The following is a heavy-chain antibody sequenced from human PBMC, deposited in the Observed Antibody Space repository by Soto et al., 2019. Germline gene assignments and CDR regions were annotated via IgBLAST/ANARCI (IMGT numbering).Heavy chain of an antibody. D-gene: IGHD5-12*01. Sequence: GGSLRLSCAASGFTFSSYAMSWVRQAPGKGLEWVSAISGSGGSTYYADSVKGRFTISRDNSKNTLYLQMNSLRAEDTAVYYCAKPPVGRWLRYGGDAFDIWGQGTMVTVSS. CDR1: GFTFSSYA. J-gene: IGHJ3*02. CDR3: AKPPVGRWLRYGGDAFDI. V-gene: IGHV3-23*01. CDR2: ISGSGGST.